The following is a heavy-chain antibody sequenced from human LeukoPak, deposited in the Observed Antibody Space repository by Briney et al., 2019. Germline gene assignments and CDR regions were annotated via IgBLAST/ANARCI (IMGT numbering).Heavy chain of an antibody. V-gene: IGHV3-30*04. CDR1: GFTFSIYN. D-gene: IGHD5-12*01. CDR3: TSNSGYEKGF. Sequence: TGGSLRLSCAASGFTFSIYNMHWVRQAPGKGLEWVAVILYDGSKKYYADSVQGRFTISRDNSKNMLYLQMNSLRTEDTAVYYCTSNSGYEKGFWGQGNLVTVSS. J-gene: IGHJ4*02. CDR2: ILYDGSKK.